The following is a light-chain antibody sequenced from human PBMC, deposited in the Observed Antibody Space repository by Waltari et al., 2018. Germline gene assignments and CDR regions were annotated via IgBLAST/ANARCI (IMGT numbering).Light chain of an antibody. CDR2: DGG. CDR1: NRDVWSFHF. V-gene: IGLV2-23*01. CDR3: CSYAGSSTWV. J-gene: IGLJ3*02. Sequence: QSALTQPASVSGSPGQSITISCTGTNRDVWSFHFVSWFQQNRGKAPKPRIYDGGKRPAGISNRCSGCKSGNTAFLTISELQAGDETDYYCCSYAGSSTWVFGGGTKLTVL.